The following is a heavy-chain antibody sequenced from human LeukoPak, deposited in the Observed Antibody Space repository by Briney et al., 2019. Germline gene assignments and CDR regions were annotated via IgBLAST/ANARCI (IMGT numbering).Heavy chain of an antibody. J-gene: IGHJ4*02. D-gene: IGHD3-22*01. Sequence: GGSLRLSCAASGFTFSSYSMNWVRQAPGKGLEWVSSISSSSSYIYYADSVKGRFTISRDSAKNSLYLQMNSLRAEDTAVYYCARDPGARDSSGYSHYWGQGTLVTVSS. V-gene: IGHV3-21*01. CDR1: GFTFSSYS. CDR2: ISSSSSYI. CDR3: ARDPGARDSSGYSHY.